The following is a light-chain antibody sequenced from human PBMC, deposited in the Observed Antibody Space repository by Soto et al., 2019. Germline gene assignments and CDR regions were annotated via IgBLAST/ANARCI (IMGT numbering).Light chain of an antibody. V-gene: IGKV1-12*01. J-gene: IGKJ4*01. CDR3: QQANSFPLT. Sequence: DIQMTQSPSSVSASVGDRVTITCRASQGIRSWLAWYQQKPGKAPKVLIYAASSVQIGVPSRFSGIGSGTDVTLTISSLQPEDFATYCGQQANSFPLTFGGGTKVEIK. CDR2: AAS. CDR1: QGIRSW.